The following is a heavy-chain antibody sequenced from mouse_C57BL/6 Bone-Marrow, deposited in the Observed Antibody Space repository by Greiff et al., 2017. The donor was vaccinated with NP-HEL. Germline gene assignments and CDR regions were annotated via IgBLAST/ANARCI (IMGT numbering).Heavy chain of an antibody. CDR3: ARMGPNWDPPYAMDY. J-gene: IGHJ4*01. CDR1: GFSLSTFGMG. D-gene: IGHD4-1*01. CDR2: IWWDDDK. Sequence: QVQLKESGPGILQPSQTLSLTCSFSGFSLSTFGMGVGWIRQPSGKGLEWLAHIWWDDDKYYNPALKSRLTISKDTSKNQVFLKIANVDTADTATYYCARMGPNWDPPYAMDYWGQGTSVTVSS. V-gene: IGHV8-8*01.